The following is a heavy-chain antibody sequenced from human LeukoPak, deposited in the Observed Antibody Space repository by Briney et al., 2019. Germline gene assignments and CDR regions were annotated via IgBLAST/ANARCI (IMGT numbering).Heavy chain of an antibody. J-gene: IGHJ5*02. CDR2: IYSGGST. Sequence: TGGSLRLSCAASGFTVSSNYMSWVRQAPGKGLEWVSVIYSGGSTYYADSVKGRFTISRHNSKNTLYLQMNSLRAEDTAVYYCARVDTAMSNGFDPWGQGTLVTVSS. CDR1: GFTVSSNY. CDR3: ARVDTAMSNGFDP. D-gene: IGHD5-18*01. V-gene: IGHV3-53*04.